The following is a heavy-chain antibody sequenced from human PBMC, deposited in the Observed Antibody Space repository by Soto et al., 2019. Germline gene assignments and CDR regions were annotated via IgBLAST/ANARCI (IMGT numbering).Heavy chain of an antibody. V-gene: IGHV3-20*04. Sequence: EVQMVESGGGVLRPGGSLRLSCAASGFTFDDYGMSWARQAPGKGLEWVSGVNWNGGSTGYADSVKGRFTISRDNAKNSLYLQINSLRAEDTVFYFCVIGASLIFDYWGQGTLVTVSS. J-gene: IGHJ4*02. CDR1: GFTFDDYG. CDR3: VIGASLIFDY. CDR2: VNWNGGST. D-gene: IGHD1-26*01.